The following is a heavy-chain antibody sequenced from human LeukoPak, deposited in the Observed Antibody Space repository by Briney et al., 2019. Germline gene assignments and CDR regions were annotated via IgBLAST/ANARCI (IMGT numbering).Heavy chain of an antibody. J-gene: IGHJ4*02. CDR3: ARESAGGPDY. D-gene: IGHD6-19*01. Sequence: GGSLRLSCAASGFTFSSYSMNWVRQAPGKGLEWISYISGSSKIIHWAESLKGRFTISRDNAKNSLYLQMNSLRDEDTAVYYCARESAGGPDYWGQGTLVTVSS. CDR1: GFTFSSYS. CDR2: ISGSSKII. V-gene: IGHV3-48*02.